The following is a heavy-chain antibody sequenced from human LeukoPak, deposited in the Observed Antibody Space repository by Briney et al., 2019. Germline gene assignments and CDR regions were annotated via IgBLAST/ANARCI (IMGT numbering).Heavy chain of an antibody. Sequence: GGSLSLSCAASGFTFSSQNMNWVRQAPGKGLEWVSWISISGDSTNYADSVEGRFTISRDNAKNSLHLLMNNLRVEDTGVYYCVKNGWLDAWGAGELVSVSS. D-gene: IGHD2-8*01. V-gene: IGHV3-21*06. CDR2: ISISGDST. CDR1: GFTFSSQN. J-gene: IGHJ5*02. CDR3: VKNGWLDA.